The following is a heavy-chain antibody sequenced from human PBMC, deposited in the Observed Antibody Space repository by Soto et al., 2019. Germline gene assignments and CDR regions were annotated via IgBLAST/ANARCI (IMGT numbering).Heavy chain of an antibody. J-gene: IGHJ6*03. V-gene: IGHV3-21*01. Sequence: GGSLRLSCAASGFTFSSYSMNWVRQAPGKGLEWVSSISSSSSYIYYADSAKGRFTISRDNAKNSLYLQMNSLRAEDTAVYYCARDRDYGEGYYMDVWGKGTTVTVS. CDR1: GFTFSSYS. CDR2: ISSSSSYI. D-gene: IGHD4-17*01. CDR3: ARDRDYGEGYYMDV.